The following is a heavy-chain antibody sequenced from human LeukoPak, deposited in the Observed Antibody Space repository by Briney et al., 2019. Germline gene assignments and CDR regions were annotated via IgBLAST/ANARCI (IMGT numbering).Heavy chain of an antibody. D-gene: IGHD4-17*01. CDR3: ARVGGRTVTSYYFDY. J-gene: IGHJ4*02. V-gene: IGHV4-59*01. CDR2: ISYSGST. Sequence: SETLSLTYTVSGGSISSYYWSWIRQPPGKGLEWIGYISYSGSTNYNPSLKSRVTISVDTSKNQFSLKLNSVTAADTAVYFCARVGGRTVTSYYFDYWGQGTPVTVSS. CDR1: GGSISSYY.